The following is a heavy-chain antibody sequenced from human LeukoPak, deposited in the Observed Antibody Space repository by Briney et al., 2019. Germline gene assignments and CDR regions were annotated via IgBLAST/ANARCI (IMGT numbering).Heavy chain of an antibody. D-gene: IGHD3-10*01. CDR2: IRYDGSNK. CDR1: GFTFSSYG. V-gene: IGHV3-30*02. J-gene: IGHJ6*03. Sequence: GGSLRLSCAASGFTFSSYGMHWVRQAPGKGLEWVAFIRYDGSNKYYADSVKGRFTISRDNSKNTLYLQMNSLRAEDTAVYYCAKDQGGTEGSGSYYKGPYYYYMDVWGKGTTVTVSS. CDR3: AKDQGGTEGSGSYYKGPYYYYMDV.